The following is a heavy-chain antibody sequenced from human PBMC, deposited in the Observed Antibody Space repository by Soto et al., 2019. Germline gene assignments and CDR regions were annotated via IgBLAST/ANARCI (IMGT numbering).Heavy chain of an antibody. J-gene: IGHJ4*02. V-gene: IGHV2-70*01. CDR3: ARMWYYDSSGYSHFGY. D-gene: IGHD3-22*01. Sequence: SGPTLANPTHALTLTCTFSGFSLSTSGMCVSWIRQPPGKALEWLALIDWEDDKYYSTSLNTRLTISKDTSKNQVVLTMTNMDPVDTATYYCARMWYYDSSGYSHFGYWGQGTLVTVSS. CDR2: IDWEDDK. CDR1: GFSLSTSGMC.